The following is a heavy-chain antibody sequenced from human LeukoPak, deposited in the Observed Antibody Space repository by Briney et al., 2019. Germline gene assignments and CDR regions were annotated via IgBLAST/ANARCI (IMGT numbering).Heavy chain of an antibody. CDR1: EFTVSSNY. V-gene: IGHV3-66*01. CDR3: ARGSDGWFAFDY. Sequence: GGSLRLSCAASEFTVSSNYMSWLRQAPGKGLEWVSIIYSTGGKYYADSVKGRFTISRDNSKDTLYLQMNSLRAEDTAVYYCARGSDGWFAFDYWGQGILVTVSS. D-gene: IGHD6-19*01. J-gene: IGHJ4*02. CDR2: IYSTGGK.